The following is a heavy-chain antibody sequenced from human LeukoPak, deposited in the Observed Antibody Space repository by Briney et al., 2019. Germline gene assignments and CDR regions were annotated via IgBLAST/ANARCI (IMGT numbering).Heavy chain of an antibody. CDR2: IIPILGIA. J-gene: IGHJ5*02. V-gene: IGHV1-69*04. CDR1: GYTFTGYY. Sequence: SVKVSCKASGYTFTGYYMHWVRQAPGQGLEWMGRIIPILGIANYAQKFQGRVTITADKSTSTAYMELSSLRSEDTAVYYCARDLGNWFDPWGQGTLVTVSS. CDR3: ARDLGNWFDP. D-gene: IGHD3-16*01.